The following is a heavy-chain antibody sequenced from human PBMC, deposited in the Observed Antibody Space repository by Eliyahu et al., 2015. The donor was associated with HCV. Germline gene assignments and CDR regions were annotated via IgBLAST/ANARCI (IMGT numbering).Heavy chain of an antibody. V-gene: IGHV3-30*18. D-gene: IGHD3-3*01. CDR2: ISYDGSNK. J-gene: IGHJ6*02. Sequence: QVQLVESGGGVVQPGRSXRLSXAAXGFXXSSXGMHWVRRAPGKGLEGLAVISYDGSNKYYADSVKGRFTISRDNSKNTLYLQMNSLRAEDTAVYYCAKDWTTIFGSDYYGMDVWGQGTTVTVSS. CDR3: AKDWTTIFGSDYYGMDV. CDR1: GFXXSSXG.